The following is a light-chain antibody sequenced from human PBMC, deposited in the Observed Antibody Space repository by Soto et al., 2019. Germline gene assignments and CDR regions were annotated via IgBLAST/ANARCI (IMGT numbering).Light chain of an antibody. CDR3: QQYDAWPFT. CDR2: DAS. V-gene: IGKV3-15*01. J-gene: IGKJ4*01. Sequence: EIVVTQSPATLYVSPGERASLYCRASQGVRSHVAWYRQGPGQAPRLLIHDASSRATGVPARFSGSGSGTEFVLTISSLQSEDFAIYYCQQYDAWPFTFGGGTKV. CDR1: QGVRSH.